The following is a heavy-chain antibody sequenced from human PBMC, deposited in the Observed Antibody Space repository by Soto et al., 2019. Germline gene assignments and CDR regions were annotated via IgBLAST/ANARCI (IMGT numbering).Heavy chain of an antibody. CDR1: GGSISSYY. J-gene: IGHJ4*02. CDR2: IYYSGST. V-gene: IGHV4-59*06. CDR3: ARTWAVAAFFDY. D-gene: IGHD6-19*01. Sequence: SETLSLTCRISGGSISSYYWSWIRQHPGKGLEWIGYIYYSGSTYYNPSLKSRVTISVDTSKNQFSLKLSSVTAADTAVYYCARTWAVAAFFDYWGQGTLVTVSS.